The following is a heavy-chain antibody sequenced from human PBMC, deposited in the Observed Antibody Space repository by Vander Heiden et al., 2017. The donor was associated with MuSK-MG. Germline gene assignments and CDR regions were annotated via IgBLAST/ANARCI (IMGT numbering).Heavy chain of an antibody. J-gene: IGHJ3*02. V-gene: IGHV3-74*01. CDR3: AIVAGDDAFDI. CDR2: INSDGSST. D-gene: IGHD6-19*01. CDR1: GFTLSTQR. Sequence: EVQLVESGVGLVQPGGSLSRACAATGFTLSTQRNKWVRQAPGKGLVWVARINSDGSSTSYAECVKGRFTMSRDNAKNTLYLQMNSLRAEDTAVYYCAIVAGDDAFDIWGQGTMVTVFS.